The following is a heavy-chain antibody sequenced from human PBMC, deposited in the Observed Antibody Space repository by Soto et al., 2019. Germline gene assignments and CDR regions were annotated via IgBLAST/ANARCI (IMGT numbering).Heavy chain of an antibody. CDR3: ARRYGGNFDY. D-gene: IGHD1-26*01. CDR1: GDCRSSGAYY. J-gene: IGHJ4*02. Sequence: SLPRSVACRVGGDCRSSGAYYWSRIRQPPGKGLEWVGYIYYDGTARHNPSLKSRVTISLETSRSQFSLRLSSVSAADTAVYYCARRYGGNFDYWGQGTLVTVSS. V-gene: IGHV4-61*08. CDR2: IYYDGTA.